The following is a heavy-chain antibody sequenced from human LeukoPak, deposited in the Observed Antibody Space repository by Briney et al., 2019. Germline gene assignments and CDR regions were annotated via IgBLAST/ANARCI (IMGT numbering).Heavy chain of an antibody. J-gene: IGHJ4*02. V-gene: IGHV3-23*01. Sequence: PGGSLRLSCAASGFTFSSYAMSWVRQAPGRGLEWVSAISGSGGSTYYADSVKGRFTISRDISKNTLYLQMNSLRAEDTAVYYCARGYCSSISCYVDYWGQGTLVTVSS. CDR1: GFTFSSYA. CDR2: ISGSGGST. D-gene: IGHD2-2*01. CDR3: ARGYCSSISCYVDY.